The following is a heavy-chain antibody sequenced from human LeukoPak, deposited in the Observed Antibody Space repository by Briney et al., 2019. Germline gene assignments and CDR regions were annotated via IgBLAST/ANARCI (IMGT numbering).Heavy chain of an antibody. V-gene: IGHV3-7*04. CDR1: GLTISKSW. CDR2: IDPDGSDI. CDR3: IRGSSSY. Sequence: PGGSLRLSCAVSGLTISKSWMSWVRQAPGKGLKWVAIIDPDGSDIYYVDSVKGRFTVSRDNAKNSLYLQMNSLRVEDTGTYYCIRGSSSYWGQGTLVTV. J-gene: IGHJ4*02.